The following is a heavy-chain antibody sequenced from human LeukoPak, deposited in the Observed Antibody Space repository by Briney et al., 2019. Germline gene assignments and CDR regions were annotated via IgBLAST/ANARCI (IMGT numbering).Heavy chain of an antibody. CDR1: GFTFSSYG. V-gene: IGHV3-33*01. CDR2: IWYDGSNK. J-gene: IGHJ6*04. Sequence: AGRSLRLSCAASGFTFSSYGMQWVRQAPGKGLEWVAVIWYDGSNKYYADSVKGRFTISRDNSKNTLYLQMNSLRAEDTAVYYCARDVSGMDVWGKGTTVTVSS. CDR3: ARDVSGMDV. D-gene: IGHD5/OR15-5a*01.